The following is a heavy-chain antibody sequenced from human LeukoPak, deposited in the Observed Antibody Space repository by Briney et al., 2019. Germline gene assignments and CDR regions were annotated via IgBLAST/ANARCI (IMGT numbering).Heavy chain of an antibody. CDR1: GFTFSSYG. Sequence: GGSLRLSCAASGFTFSSYGMHWVRQAPGKGLEWVSYISSSSGTIYYADSVKGRFTISRDNAKNSLYLQMDSLRDEDTAVYYCASVGYDILTGYHPLWYFDYWGQGTLVTVSS. J-gene: IGHJ4*02. CDR2: ISSSSGTI. V-gene: IGHV3-48*02. D-gene: IGHD3-9*01. CDR3: ASVGYDILTGYHPLWYFDY.